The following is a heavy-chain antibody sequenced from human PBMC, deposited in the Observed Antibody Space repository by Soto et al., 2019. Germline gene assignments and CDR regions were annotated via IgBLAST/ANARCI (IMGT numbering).Heavy chain of an antibody. Sequence: QVQLVQSGGGVVQPGGSLRLSCAASGFTFSSYAIHWVRQAPGKGLEWVADVSFDGSHKTYAVPVRGRFNISRDNSTKTVYLQMNSLRAEDTALYYCAKLGDAVSGYFDFWGQGTQVAVSS. CDR2: VSFDGSHK. CDR1: GFTFSSYA. D-gene: IGHD3-3*01. J-gene: IGHJ5*01. CDR3: AKLGDAVSGYFDF. V-gene: IGHV3-30*18.